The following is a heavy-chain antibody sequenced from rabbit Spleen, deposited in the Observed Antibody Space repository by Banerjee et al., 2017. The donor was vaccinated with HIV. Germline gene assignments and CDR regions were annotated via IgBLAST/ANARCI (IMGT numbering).Heavy chain of an antibody. Sequence: QEQLVESGGGLVQPGASLTLTCKASGFSFNSGYDMCWVRQAPGKGLEWIACIDAGNSGSTYSATWAKGRFTLSKTSSTTVTLQMTSLTAADTATYFCARDAGTSFSTYGMDLWGPGTLVTVS. J-gene: IGHJ6*01. D-gene: IGHD8-1*01. V-gene: IGHV1S45*01. CDR3: ARDAGTSFSTYGMDL. CDR1: GFSFNSGYD. CDR2: IDAGNSGST.